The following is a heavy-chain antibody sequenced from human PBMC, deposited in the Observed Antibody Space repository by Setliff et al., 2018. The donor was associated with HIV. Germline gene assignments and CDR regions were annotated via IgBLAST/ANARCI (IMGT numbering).Heavy chain of an antibody. J-gene: IGHJ5*02. CDR1: GGSFSGYY. D-gene: IGHD5-18*01. Sequence: SETLSLTCAVYGGSFSGYYWSWIRQPPGKGLEWIGEINHSGSTNYNPSLKRRVTISVDTSKNQFSLKLNSVTAADTAVYYCARGDTAGQFDPWGQGTLVTVSS. CDR3: ARGDTAGQFDP. CDR2: INHSGST. V-gene: IGHV4-34*01.